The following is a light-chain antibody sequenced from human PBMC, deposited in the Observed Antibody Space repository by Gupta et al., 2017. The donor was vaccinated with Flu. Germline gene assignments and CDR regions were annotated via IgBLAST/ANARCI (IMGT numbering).Light chain of an antibody. Sequence: DIQMTQSPPTLSASVGDRVTITCRASQSISSWLAWYQQKPGKAPKLLIYKASSLESGVPSRFSDSGSGTEFTLTISSLQPDDFATYYCQQYNSYQYTFGQGTKLEIK. CDR1: QSISSW. CDR3: QQYNSYQYT. V-gene: IGKV1-5*03. CDR2: KAS. J-gene: IGKJ2*01.